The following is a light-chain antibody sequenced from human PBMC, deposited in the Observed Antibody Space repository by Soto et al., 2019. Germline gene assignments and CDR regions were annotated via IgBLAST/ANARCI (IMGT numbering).Light chain of an antibody. CDR1: QSVSSSY. V-gene: IGKV3-20*01. CDR2: GAS. Sequence: EIVLTQSPGTLSLSPGERATLSCRASQSVSSSYLAWYQQKPGQAPRLLIYGASSRATGIPDRFSGSGSGPDFTLTISRLVPADFAVYSCQQYGSSPPITFGGGTKVEIK. CDR3: QQYGSSPPIT. J-gene: IGKJ4*01.